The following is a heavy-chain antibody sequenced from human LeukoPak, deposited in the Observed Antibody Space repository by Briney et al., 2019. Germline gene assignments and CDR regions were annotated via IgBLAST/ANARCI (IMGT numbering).Heavy chain of an antibody. V-gene: IGHV4-59*12. CDR2: IHYSGST. CDR1: GGSTSNNY. CDR3: AREGMIRPNDAFDI. D-gene: IGHD3-22*01. J-gene: IGHJ3*02. Sequence: KTSETLSLTCTVSGGSTSNNYWSWMRQAPGKGLEWIGYIHYSGSTNYNPSLKSRVAISVDTSKNQFSLKLSSVTAADTAVYYCAREGMIRPNDAFDIWGQGTMVTVSS.